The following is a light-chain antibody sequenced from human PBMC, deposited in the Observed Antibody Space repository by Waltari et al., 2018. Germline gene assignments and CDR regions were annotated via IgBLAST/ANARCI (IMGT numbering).Light chain of an antibody. V-gene: IGKV1-12*01. CDR3: QQAHSFPPLT. CDR2: AAS. J-gene: IGKJ4*01. Sequence: DIQMTQSPSSVSASVGDRVTITCRASQGISSWLAWYQQKPGTAPKLLIYAASTLQSGVPSRFSGSGSGTEFTLTSNSLKPEDFATYYCQQAHSFPPLTFGGGTRVEIK. CDR1: QGISSW.